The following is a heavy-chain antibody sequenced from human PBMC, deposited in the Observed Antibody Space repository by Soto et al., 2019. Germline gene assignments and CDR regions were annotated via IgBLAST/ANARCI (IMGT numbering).Heavy chain of an antibody. V-gene: IGHV6-1*01. J-gene: IGHJ6*02. CDR1: GDTVSTNTAA. CDR3: ARDWGYDPDPTYYYGMDV. D-gene: IGHD5-12*01. Sequence: PSQILSLTCAISGDTVSTNTAAWNWIRQSPSRGLEWLGRIYYKSRWYNDYSESLKSRIAIIPDTSRNQFSLQLNSVIPEDTAVYYCARDWGYDPDPTYYYGMDVWGQGTKVTVSS. CDR2: IYYKSRWYN.